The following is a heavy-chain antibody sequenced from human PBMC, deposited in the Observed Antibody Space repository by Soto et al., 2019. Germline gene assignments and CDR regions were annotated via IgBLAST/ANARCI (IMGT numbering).Heavy chain of an antibody. CDR2: ISGSGDST. CDR3: AKAVVRARLYGMDV. D-gene: IGHD3-10*01. CDR1: GFTFSSYA. V-gene: IGHV3-23*01. J-gene: IGHJ6*02. Sequence: PGGSLRLSCAASGFTFSSYAMSWVRQAPGKGLEWVSGISGSGDSTYYADSVKGRFTISRDNSKNTLSLQMNSLRAEDTAVYYCAKAVVRARLYGMDVWGQGTTVTVSS.